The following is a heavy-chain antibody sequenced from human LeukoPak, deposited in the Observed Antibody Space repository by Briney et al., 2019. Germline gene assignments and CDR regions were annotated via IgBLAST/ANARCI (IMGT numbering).Heavy chain of an antibody. J-gene: IGHJ3*02. CDR1: GLTFSDYA. Sequence: GSLRLSCAASGLTFSDYAMSWVRQAPGKGLEWIGNIFYSGSTYYGPSLKSRLTISLDTSRNQFSLKLNSVTAADTAVYYCAKSNGYGLIDIWGQGTMVTVSS. CDR2: IFYSGST. D-gene: IGHD3-10*01. CDR3: AKSNGYGLIDI. V-gene: IGHV4-59*12.